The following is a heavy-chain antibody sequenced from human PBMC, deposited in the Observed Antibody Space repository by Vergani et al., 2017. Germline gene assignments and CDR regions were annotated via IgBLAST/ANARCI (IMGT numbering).Heavy chain of an antibody. CDR3: ARGYSVSYGMDV. CDR1: GFTFDDYA. D-gene: IGHD3-10*02. V-gene: IGHV3-9*01. Sequence: EVQLVESGGGLVQPGRSLRLSCAASGFTFDDYAMHWVRQAPGKGLEWVSGISGNSGSIGYADSVKGRFTISRDNAKNSLYLQMNSLRAEDTALYYCARGYSVSYGMDVWGQGTTVTVSS. J-gene: IGHJ6*02. CDR2: ISGNSGSI.